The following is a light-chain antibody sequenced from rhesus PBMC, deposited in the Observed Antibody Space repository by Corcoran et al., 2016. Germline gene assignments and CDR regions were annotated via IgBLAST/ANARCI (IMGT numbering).Light chain of an antibody. CDR3: QHNYGTPFT. V-gene: IGKV1-74*01. Sequence: DIQMTQSPSSLSASVGDRVTITCRTSENVNNYLNWYQQKPGKAPKLLLYKASTLQSGVPSRFSGSGSWTDYTFTISSLQSEDVATDYCQHNYGTPFTFGPGAKLDIK. CDR2: KAS. CDR1: ENVNNY. J-gene: IGKJ3*01.